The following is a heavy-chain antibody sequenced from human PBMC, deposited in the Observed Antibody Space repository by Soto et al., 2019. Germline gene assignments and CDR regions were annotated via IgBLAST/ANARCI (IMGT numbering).Heavy chain of an antibody. Sequence: QVQLVQSGAEVKKPGSSVKVSCKASGGTFSSYTISWVRQAPGQGLEWMGRIIPILGIANYAQKFQGRVKITADKSTSTAYMELSSLRSEDTAVYYCAQDYGDYYYYYMDVWGKGTTVTVSS. J-gene: IGHJ6*03. CDR2: IIPILGIA. CDR3: AQDYGDYYYYYMDV. CDR1: GGTFSSYT. D-gene: IGHD4-17*01. V-gene: IGHV1-69*02.